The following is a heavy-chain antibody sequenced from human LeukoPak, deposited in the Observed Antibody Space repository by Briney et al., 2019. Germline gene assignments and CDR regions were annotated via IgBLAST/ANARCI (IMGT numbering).Heavy chain of an antibody. CDR3: ARHGIMLRGDPTYYYGMDV. CDR1: GYRFTNYW. Sequence: GESLKISCKGSGYRFTNYWIAWVRQMPGKGLEGMGIIYPGNSDTRYSPSLQGQVTISADKSISTAYLQWSSLKASDTAIYYCARHGIMLRGDPTYYYGMDVWGQGTTVTVSS. D-gene: IGHD3-10*01. J-gene: IGHJ6*02. V-gene: IGHV5-51*01. CDR2: IYPGNSDT.